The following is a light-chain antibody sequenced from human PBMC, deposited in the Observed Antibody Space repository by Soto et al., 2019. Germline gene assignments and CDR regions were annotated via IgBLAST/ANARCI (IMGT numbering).Light chain of an antibody. V-gene: IGKV4-1*01. Sequence: DIVMTQSPDSLAVSLGERATINCKSSQSVLYSSNNKNYLAWYQQKPGQPPKLLIYWASTRESGVPDRFSGSGSGTYFTLTISSLQAEDVAVYYCQQYYSTPQAFGGGTKVEIK. CDR3: QQYYSTPQA. CDR1: QSVLYSSNNKNY. J-gene: IGKJ4*01. CDR2: WAS.